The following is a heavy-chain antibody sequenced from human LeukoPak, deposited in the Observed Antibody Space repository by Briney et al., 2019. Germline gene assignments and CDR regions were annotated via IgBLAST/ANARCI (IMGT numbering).Heavy chain of an antibody. V-gene: IGHV4-59*04. D-gene: IGHD3-10*01. CDR1: GGSISSDY. Sequence: SETLSLTCTVSGGSISSDYWSWIRQPPGKGLVGIGNIFYSGSTYYSPSLRSRVTISLDTSRNQFSLKLSSVTAADTAVYYCARQLLWFGEPTTYYYMDVWGKGTTVTISS. CDR3: ARQLLWFGEPTTYYYMDV. J-gene: IGHJ6*03. CDR2: IFYSGST.